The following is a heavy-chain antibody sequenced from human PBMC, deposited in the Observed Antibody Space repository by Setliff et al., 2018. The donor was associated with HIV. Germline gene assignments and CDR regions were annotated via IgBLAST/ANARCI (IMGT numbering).Heavy chain of an antibody. CDR1: GGPISSSSYY. J-gene: IGHJ4*02. V-gene: IGHV4-39*01. CDR2: IYSSGNT. Sequence: PSETLSLTCSVSGGPISSSSYYWGWIRQPPGKGLGWVGNIYSSGNTYYNPSLKSRLTMSVDTSKNQLSLKLSSLTAADTAMYYCASVTLFVRFDFWGLGTLVTVSS. D-gene: IGHD3-10*02. CDR3: ASVTLFVRFDF.